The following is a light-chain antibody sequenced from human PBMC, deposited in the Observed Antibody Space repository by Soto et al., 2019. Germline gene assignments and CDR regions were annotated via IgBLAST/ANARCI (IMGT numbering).Light chain of an antibody. CDR2: EES. V-gene: IGKV1-5*01. CDR1: QTISSW. Sequence: DIQMTLSPSTLSGSVGDRVTITCRASQTISSWLAWYQQKPGKPPKLLIYEESTLHSGVPSRFSGRKSGTQFTLTIDSLQPEDFATYYCQQVKTYPRTFGGGTNVDI. CDR3: QQVKTYPRT. J-gene: IGKJ4*01.